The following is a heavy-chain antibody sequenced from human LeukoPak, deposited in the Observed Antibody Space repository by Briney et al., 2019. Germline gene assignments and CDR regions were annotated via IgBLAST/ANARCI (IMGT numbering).Heavy chain of an antibody. Sequence: PGGSLRLSCAASGFTFSNYAMSWVRQAPGKGLEWVSAISGSGGSTYYADSVKGRFTISRDNSKNTLYLQMNSLRAEDTAVYYCAKDQDSYYDILTGYSTLGAFDIWGQGTMVTVSS. CDR2: ISGSGGST. V-gene: IGHV3-23*01. J-gene: IGHJ3*02. D-gene: IGHD3-9*01. CDR3: AKDQDSYYDILTGYSTLGAFDI. CDR1: GFTFSNYA.